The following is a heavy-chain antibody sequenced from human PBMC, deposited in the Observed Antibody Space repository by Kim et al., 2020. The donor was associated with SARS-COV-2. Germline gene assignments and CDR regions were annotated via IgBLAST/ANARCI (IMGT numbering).Heavy chain of an antibody. V-gene: IGHV4-30-2*04. J-gene: IGHJ4*02. D-gene: IGHD3-10*01. Sequence: STHATPALKSRVTISVDTSKNQYSLKLSSVTAADTAVYYCARGPMAVFDYWGQGTLVTVSS. CDR3: ARGPMAVFDY. CDR2: ST.